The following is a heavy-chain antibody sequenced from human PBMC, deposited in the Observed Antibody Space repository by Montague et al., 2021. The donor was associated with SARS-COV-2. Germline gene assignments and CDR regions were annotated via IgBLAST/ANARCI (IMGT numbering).Heavy chain of an antibody. Sequence: SETLSLTCAVHGGSFSTYSWNWIRQPPGKRLEWIGEIHHGGSTNYNPSLKSRVTISPDTSKNQFSLKLTSVAAADTAVYYCARLGDGVVPSPILGVGPYYSYYYMDVWGKGTTVTVSS. CDR1: GGSFSTYS. V-gene: IGHV4-34*01. D-gene: IGHD3-10*01. J-gene: IGHJ6*03. CDR2: IHHGGST. CDR3: ARLGDGVVPSPILGVGPYYSYYYMDV.